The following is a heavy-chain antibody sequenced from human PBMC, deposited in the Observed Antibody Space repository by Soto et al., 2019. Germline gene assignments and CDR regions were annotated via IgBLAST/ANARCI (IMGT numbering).Heavy chain of an antibody. D-gene: IGHD1-1*01. CDR3: ARGRYGDY. CDR2: ISAHNVNT. Sequence: QVHLVQSGAEVKKPGASVKVSCKASGYTFTSYGITWVRQAPGQGLEWKGWISAHNVNTDYAQKLQGRVIVTRDTSTSTAYMELRSLISDDTAVYYCARGRYGDYWGQGALVTVSS. CDR1: GYTFTSYG. J-gene: IGHJ4*02. V-gene: IGHV1-18*01.